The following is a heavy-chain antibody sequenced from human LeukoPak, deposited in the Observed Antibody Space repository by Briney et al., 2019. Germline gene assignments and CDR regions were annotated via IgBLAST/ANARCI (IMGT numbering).Heavy chain of an antibody. D-gene: IGHD3-22*01. CDR2: IYYSGST. CDR3: ARGYYDSSGYLFDY. CDR1: GGSISSSNW. J-gene: IGHJ4*02. Sequence: PSGTLSLTCAVSGGSISSSNWWSWIRQPPGKGLEWIGYIYYSGSTNYNPSLKSRVTISVDTSKNQFSLKLSSVTAADTAVYYCARGYYDSSGYLFDYWGQGTLVTVSS. V-gene: IGHV4-61*05.